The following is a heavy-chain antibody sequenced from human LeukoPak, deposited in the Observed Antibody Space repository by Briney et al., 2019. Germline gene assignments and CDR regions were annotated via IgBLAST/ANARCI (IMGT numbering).Heavy chain of an antibody. Sequence: PSETLSLTCTVSGGSISSSSYYWGWIRQPPWKGLEWIGSIYHSGSTYYNPSLKSRVTISVDTSKNQFSLKLSSVTAADTAVYYCASHVDIVATIYGGHDYWGQGTLVTVSS. J-gene: IGHJ4*02. D-gene: IGHD5-12*01. V-gene: IGHV4-39*07. CDR1: GGSISSSSYY. CDR3: ASHVDIVATIYGGHDY. CDR2: IYHSGST.